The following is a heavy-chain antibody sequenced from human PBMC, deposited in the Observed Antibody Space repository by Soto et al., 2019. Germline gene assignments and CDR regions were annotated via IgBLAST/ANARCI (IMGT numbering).Heavy chain of an antibody. V-gene: IGHV3-23*01. CDR3: AKSPGMYYYDSSGYYHYDY. Sequence: GSLRLSCAASGFTFSSYAMSWVRQAPGKGLEWVSAISGSGVSTYYADSVKGRFTISRDNSKNTLFLQMNSLRAEDTAVYYCAKSPGMYYYDSSGYYHYDYWGQGTLVTVSS. J-gene: IGHJ4*02. CDR2: ISGSGVST. D-gene: IGHD3-22*01. CDR1: GFTFSSYA.